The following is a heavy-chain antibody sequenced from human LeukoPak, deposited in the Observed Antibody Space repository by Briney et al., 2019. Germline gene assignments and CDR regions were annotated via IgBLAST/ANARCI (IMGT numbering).Heavy chain of an antibody. J-gene: IGHJ4*02. Sequence: SQTLSLTCAISGDSVASNSAAGNWIRQSPSRGLEWLGRTYYRSKWYSDSVVSVKSRIIINAASSKNQFSLQLHSVTPEDTAVYYCARSIPASGNNFDFWGQGTLVTVSS. CDR2: TYYRSKWYS. D-gene: IGHD6-13*01. V-gene: IGHV6-1*01. CDR1: GDSVASNSAA. CDR3: ARSIPASGNNFDF.